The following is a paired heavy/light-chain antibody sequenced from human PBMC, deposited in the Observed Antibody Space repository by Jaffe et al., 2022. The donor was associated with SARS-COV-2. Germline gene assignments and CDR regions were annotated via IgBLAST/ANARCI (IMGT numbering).Light chain of an antibody. CDR2: DAS. V-gene: IGKV1-33*01. Sequence: DIQMTQSPSSLSASVGDRVTITCQASQDISNYLNWYQQKPGKAPKLLIYDASNLETGVPSRFSGSGSGTDFTFTISSLQPEDIATYYCQQYDNLPLLFTFGPGTKVDIK. J-gene: IGKJ3*01. CDR3: QQYDNLPLLFT. CDR1: QDISNY.
Heavy chain of an antibody. D-gene: IGHD3-22*01. J-gene: IGHJ3*02. Sequence: QVQLQESGPGLVKPSETLSLTCTVSGGSISSYYWSWIRQPAGKGLEWIGRIYTSGSTNYNPSLKSRVTMSVDTSKNQFSLKLSSVTAADTAVYYCARGNWVFDYYDSSGYPRGAFDIWGQGTMVTVSS. CDR3: ARGNWVFDYYDSSGYPRGAFDI. CDR1: GGSISSYY. V-gene: IGHV4-4*07. CDR2: IYTSGST.